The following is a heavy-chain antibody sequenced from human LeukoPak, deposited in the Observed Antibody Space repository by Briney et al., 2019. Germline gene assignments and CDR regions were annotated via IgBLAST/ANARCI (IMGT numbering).Heavy chain of an antibody. CDR3: TRGGSSSWYNRLGNWFDP. CDR1: GLTFGDYA. J-gene: IGHJ5*02. V-gene: IGHV3-49*04. D-gene: IGHD6-13*01. CDR2: IRSKAYGGTT. Sequence: PGRSLRLSCTASGLTFGDYAMSWVRQAPGKGLAWVGFIRSKAYGGTTEYAASVKGRFTISRDDSKSIAYLQMNSLKTEDTAVYYCTRGGSSSWYNRLGNWFDPWGQGTLVTVSS.